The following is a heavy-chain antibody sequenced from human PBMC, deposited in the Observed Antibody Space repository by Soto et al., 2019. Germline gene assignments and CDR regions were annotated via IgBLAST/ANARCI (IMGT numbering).Heavy chain of an antibody. CDR2: ISYDGSNK. D-gene: IGHD3-9*01. CDR1: GFTFRSYG. J-gene: IGHJ4*02. Sequence: GSLRLSCAASGFTFRSYGMHWVRQAPGKGLEWVAVISYDGSNKYYADSVKGRFTISRDNSKNTLYLQMNSLRAEDTAVYYCARTMDILTGYYYFDYWGQGTLVTVSS. CDR3: ARTMDILTGYYYFDY. V-gene: IGHV3-30*03.